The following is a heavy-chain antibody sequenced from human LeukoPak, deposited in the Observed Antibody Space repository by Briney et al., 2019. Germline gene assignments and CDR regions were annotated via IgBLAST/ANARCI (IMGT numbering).Heavy chain of an antibody. J-gene: IGHJ6*02. V-gene: IGHV3-49*04. CDR2: IRRETNGGTT. CDR1: GFSFGDYG. CDR3: ARDGREYSDYGMGV. D-gene: IGHD2/OR15-2a*01. Sequence: AGGSLRLSCTASGFSFGDYGLNWVRQAPGKGLEWVSFIRRETNGGTTEYAASVKGRFSMSRDDSKSIAYLHMNSLKAEDTAVYFCARDGREYSDYGMGVWGQGTTVIVSS.